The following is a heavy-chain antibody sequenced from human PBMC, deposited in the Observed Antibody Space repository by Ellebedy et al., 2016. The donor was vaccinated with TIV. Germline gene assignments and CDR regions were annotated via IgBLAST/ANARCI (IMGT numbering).Heavy chain of an antibody. CDR1: GGSISSYY. V-gene: IGHV4-59*13. CDR3: ASSDYGGNSGFDY. Sequence: SETLSLXCTVSGGSISSYYWSWIRQPPGKGLEWIGYIYYSGSTNYNPSLKSRVTISVDTSKNQFSLKLSSVTAADTAVYYCASSDYGGNSGFDYWGQGTLVTVSS. J-gene: IGHJ4*02. CDR2: IYYSGST. D-gene: IGHD4-23*01.